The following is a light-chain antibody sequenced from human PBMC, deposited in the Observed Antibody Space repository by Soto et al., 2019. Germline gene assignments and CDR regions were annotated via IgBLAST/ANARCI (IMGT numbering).Light chain of an antibody. CDR3: SSYTGSSSYV. CDR2: DVS. J-gene: IGLJ1*01. V-gene: IGLV2-14*01. Sequence: SVLTQPASVSGSPGQSITISCTGTSSDVGTYNSVSWYQQYPGKAPKLMIHDVSNRPSGVSNRFSGSKSGNTASLTISGLQAEDEADYYCSSYTGSSSYVFGSGTKATVL. CDR1: SSDVGTYNS.